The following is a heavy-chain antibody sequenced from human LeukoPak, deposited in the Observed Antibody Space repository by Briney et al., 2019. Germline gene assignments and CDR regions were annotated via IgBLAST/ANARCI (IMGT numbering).Heavy chain of an antibody. CDR3: AEALGYSSSWYTSRTFDY. CDR2: ISGRGGST. Sequence: QPGGSLRLSCAASGSTFSSYAMSWVRQAPGKGLEWVPAISGRGGSTYYADSVKGRFTISRDNSKNTLYLQMSSLRAEDTAVYYCAEALGYSSSWYTSRTFDYWGQGTLVTVSS. CDR1: GSTFSSYA. J-gene: IGHJ4*02. D-gene: IGHD6-13*01. V-gene: IGHV3-23*01.